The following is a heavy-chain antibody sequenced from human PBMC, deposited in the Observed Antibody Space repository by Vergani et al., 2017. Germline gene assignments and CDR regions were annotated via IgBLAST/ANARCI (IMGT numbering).Heavy chain of an antibody. CDR1: GGSITSSSYY. Sequence: QLHLQESGPGLVKPSETLSLTCTVSGGSITSSSYYWGWIRQPPGKGLEWIGNIYHSGGAYYNPSLKGRVTISVDTSKNQFSREVTSVTAGDTAVYYGASPGGVAARVDCWGEGTLVIVSS. V-gene: IGHV4-39*01. J-gene: IGHJ4*02. CDR3: ASPGGVAARVDC. D-gene: IGHD2-8*02. CDR2: IYHSGGA.